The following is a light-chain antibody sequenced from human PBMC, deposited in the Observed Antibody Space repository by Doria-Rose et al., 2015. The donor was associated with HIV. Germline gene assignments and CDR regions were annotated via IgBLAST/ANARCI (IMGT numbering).Light chain of an antibody. CDR3: NSYTTSSTHNYV. Sequence: QSALTQPASVSGSPGQSITISCTGTSSDVGGFGYVSWYQQHPGKAPKLMIYDVSNRPSGVSNRSSGSKSGDTASLIISGLQAEDEADYYCNSYTTSSTHNYVFGTGTKVTVL. CDR1: SSDVGGFGY. V-gene: IGLV2-14*03. CDR2: DVS. J-gene: IGLJ1*01.